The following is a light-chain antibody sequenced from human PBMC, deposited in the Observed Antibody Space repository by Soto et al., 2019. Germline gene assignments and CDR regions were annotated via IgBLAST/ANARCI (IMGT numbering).Light chain of an antibody. CDR3: QQYNHWPPFMYT. Sequence: EILMTQSPPTLSLSPGERATLSCRASQTIYTNLAWYQQKTGQAPRLLIYGASTRATGIPVRFSGSGSGTEFTLTISSLQSEDFAVYYCQQYNHWPPFMYTFGQGTTVEMK. J-gene: IGKJ2*01. V-gene: IGKV3-15*01. CDR2: GAS. CDR1: QTIYTN.